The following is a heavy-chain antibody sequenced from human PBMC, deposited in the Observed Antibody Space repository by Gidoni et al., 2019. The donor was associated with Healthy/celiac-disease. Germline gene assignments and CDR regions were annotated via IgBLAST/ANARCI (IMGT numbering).Heavy chain of an antibody. D-gene: IGHD5-18*01. CDR3: ARSGYSYGYGYGMDV. J-gene: IGHJ6*02. CDR1: GFTFSSYS. CDR2: ISSSSSTI. V-gene: IGHV3-48*02. Sequence: EVQLVESGGGLVQPGGSLRLSCAASGFTFSSYSMNWVRQAPGKGLEWVSYISSSSSTISYAASVKGRFTISRDNAKNSLYLQMNSLRDEDTAVYYCARSGYSYGYGYGMDVWGQGTTVTVSS.